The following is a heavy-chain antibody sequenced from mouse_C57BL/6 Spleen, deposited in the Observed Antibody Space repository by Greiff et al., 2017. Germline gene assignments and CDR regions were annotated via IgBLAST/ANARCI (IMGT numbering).Heavy chain of an antibody. J-gene: IGHJ4*01. CDR3: AKLTGHYYDGMDY. CDR2: ICGDGST. D-gene: IGHD1-2*01. CDR1: GFSLTSYG. V-gene: IGHV2-3*01. Sequence: VQRVESGPGLVAPSQSLSITCTVSGFSLTSYGVSWVRQPPGKGLEWLGVICGDGSTNYHSALISRLSTSKANSKSQVSEKLNSLPSDDTATYYCAKLTGHYYDGMDYWGQGTSVTVSS.